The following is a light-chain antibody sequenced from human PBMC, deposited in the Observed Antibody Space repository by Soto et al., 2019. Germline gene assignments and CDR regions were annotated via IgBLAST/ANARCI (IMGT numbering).Light chain of an antibody. CDR3: QQRSSWPLT. J-gene: IGKJ4*01. Sequence: EIVLTQSPATLSVSPGERVTLSCRASQSVDINLAWYQQKPGQAPRLLIYGASTRATGIPARFSGSGSGTDFTLTISSLEPEDFAVYYCQQRSSWPLTFGGGTKVDI. CDR1: QSVDIN. V-gene: IGKV3-11*01. CDR2: GAS.